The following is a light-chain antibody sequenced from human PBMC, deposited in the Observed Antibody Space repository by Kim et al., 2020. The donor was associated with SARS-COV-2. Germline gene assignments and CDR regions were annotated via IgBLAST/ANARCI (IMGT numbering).Light chain of an antibody. Sequence: RVTISCTGSSSNIGAGYDVHWYQQLPGTAPKLLIYGNSNRPSGVPDRFSGSKSGTSASLAITGLQAEDEADYYCQSYDSCLSGWVFGGGTQLTVL. CDR1: SSNIGAGYD. V-gene: IGLV1-40*01. CDR2: GNS. CDR3: QSYDSCLSGWV. J-gene: IGLJ3*02.